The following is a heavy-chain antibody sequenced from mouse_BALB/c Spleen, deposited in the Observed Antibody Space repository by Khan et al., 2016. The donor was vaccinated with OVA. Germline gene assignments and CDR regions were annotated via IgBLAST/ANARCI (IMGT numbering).Heavy chain of an antibody. V-gene: IGHV1-4*01. CDR3: VRGRAYGRADGWFAY. CDR2: INPSNVYT. D-gene: IGHD1-1*01. J-gene: IGHJ3*01. Sequence: QVQLKQSGAELARPGASLKMSCKASGYTFTSYTIHWVRQRPGQTLEWIGHINPSNVYTNYNQNFKDKATLIVDKSSSTAYMQLSSLTSEDSAVDWCVRGRAYGRADGWFAYWGQGTLVNVSA. CDR1: GYTFTSYT.